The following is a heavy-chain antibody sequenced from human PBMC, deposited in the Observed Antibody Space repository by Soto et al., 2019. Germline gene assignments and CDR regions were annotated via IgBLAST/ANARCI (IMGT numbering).Heavy chain of an antibody. J-gene: IGHJ5*02. CDR1: GGSISSYY. D-gene: IGHD3-10*01. CDR3: ARVAGSGSYSTWYNSNDNCVDP. CDR2: IYYSGST. Sequence: SETLSLTCTVSGGSISSYYWSWIRQPPGKGLEWIGYIYYSGSTNYNPSLKSRVTISVDTSKNQFSLKLSSVTAADTAVYYCARVAGSGSYSTWYNSNDNCVDPWGQVTLVTVS. V-gene: IGHV4-59*01.